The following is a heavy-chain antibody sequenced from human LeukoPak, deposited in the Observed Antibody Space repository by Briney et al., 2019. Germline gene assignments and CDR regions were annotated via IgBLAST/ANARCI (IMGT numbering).Heavy chain of an antibody. CDR3: ARTKSYSSGWYHYYFDY. Sequence: ASVKVSCKASGYTFTSYGISWVRQAPGQGLEWMGWISAYNGNTNYAQKLQGRVTMTTDTSTSTAYMELRSLRSDDTAVYYCARTKSYSSGWYHYYFDYWGQGTLVTVSS. CDR2: ISAYNGNT. J-gene: IGHJ4*02. V-gene: IGHV1-18*01. D-gene: IGHD6-19*01. CDR1: GYTFTSYG.